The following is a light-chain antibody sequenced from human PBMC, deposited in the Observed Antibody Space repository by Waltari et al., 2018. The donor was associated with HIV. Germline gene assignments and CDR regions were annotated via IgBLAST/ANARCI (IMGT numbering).Light chain of an antibody. J-gene: IGLJ2*01. Sequence: QSVLTQPPSVSAAPGQKVTISCSGSSPNIGNNYVSWYQQLPGTAPKLLIYDNNKRPSGIPDRFSGSKSGTSATLGITGLQTGDEADYYCGTWDSSLSADVVFGGGTKLTVL. CDR1: SPNIGNNY. CDR2: DNN. CDR3: GTWDSSLSADVV. V-gene: IGLV1-51*01.